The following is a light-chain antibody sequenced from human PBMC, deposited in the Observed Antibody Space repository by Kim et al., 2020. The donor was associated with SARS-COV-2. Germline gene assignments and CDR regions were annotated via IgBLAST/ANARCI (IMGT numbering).Light chain of an antibody. Sequence: VTISCSGSSSNIGSNYVYWYQQLPGTAPKLLIYSNNQRPSGVPDRFSGSKSGTSASLAISGLRSEDEADYYCAAWDDSLSAHVVFGGGTQLTVL. J-gene: IGLJ2*01. V-gene: IGLV1-47*02. CDR2: SNN. CDR1: SSNIGSNY. CDR3: AAWDDSLSAHVV.